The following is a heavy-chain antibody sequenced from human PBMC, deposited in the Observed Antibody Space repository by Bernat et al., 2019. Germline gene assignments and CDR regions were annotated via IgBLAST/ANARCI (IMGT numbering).Heavy chain of an antibody. CDR1: GYSIIIGYY. CDR3: ERVDTAMVGGFDP. CDR2: IYHSGST. D-gene: IGHD5-18*01. J-gene: IGHJ5*02. V-gene: IGHV4-38-2*01. Sequence: QVQLQESGPGLVKPSETLSLTCAVSGYSIIIGYYWGWIRQPPGKGLEWIGSIYHSGSTYYNPSLKSRVTISVDTSKNQCSLKLSSVTAAGTAVYYWERVDTAMVGGFDPWGQGTLVTVSS.